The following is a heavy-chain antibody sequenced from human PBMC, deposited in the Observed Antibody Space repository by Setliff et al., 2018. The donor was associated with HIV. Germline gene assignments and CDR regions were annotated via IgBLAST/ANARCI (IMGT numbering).Heavy chain of an antibody. V-gene: IGHV3-30-3*01. D-gene: IGHD1-26*01. J-gene: IGHJ4*02. CDR1: GFTFSSYV. Sequence: LRLSCAATGFTFSSYVLHWVRQAPGKGLEWVAVMSTGGDIKIYADSVKGRFTISRDNSKNTLFLQMNSLRPEDTATYYCVRDPIEGYPDYCDYWGQGTLVTVS. CDR2: MSTGGDIK. CDR3: VRDPIEGYPDYCDY.